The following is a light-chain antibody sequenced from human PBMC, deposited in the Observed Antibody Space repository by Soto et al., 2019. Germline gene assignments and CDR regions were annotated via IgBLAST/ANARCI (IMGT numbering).Light chain of an antibody. CDR2: DAS. J-gene: IGKJ1*01. CDR1: QSVSSSY. CDR3: QHYGSSRT. Sequence: EIVLTQSPGTLSLSPGERATLSYRASQSVSSSYLAWYQQKLGQAPRLLIYDASSRATGIPDRFSGSGSGTDFTLTISRLEPEDFAVYYCQHYGSSRTFGQGTKVEIK. V-gene: IGKV3-20*01.